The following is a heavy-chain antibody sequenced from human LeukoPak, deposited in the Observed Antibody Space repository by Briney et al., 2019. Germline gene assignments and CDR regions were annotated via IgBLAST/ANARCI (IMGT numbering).Heavy chain of an antibody. CDR3: VRRVRYFGQNDY. CDR2: IYYSGST. CDR1: GASFSDYY. V-gene: IGHV4-59*08. Sequence: KPSETLSLTCTVSGASFSDYYWSWIRQPPGKGLEWIACIYYSGSTNYNPSLKSRVTISVDTSNNQFSLDLRSVTAADSAVYYCVRRVRYFGQNDYWGQGTLVTVSS. D-gene: IGHD3-9*01. J-gene: IGHJ4*02.